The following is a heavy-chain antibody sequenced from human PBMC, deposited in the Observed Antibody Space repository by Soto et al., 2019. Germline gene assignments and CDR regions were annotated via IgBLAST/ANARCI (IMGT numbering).Heavy chain of an antibody. Sequence: GGSLRLSCAASGFTFSSYGMHWVRQAPGKGLEWVAVISYDGSNKYYADSVKGRFTISRDNSKNTLYLQMNSLRAEDTAVYYCAKDLGEMTGAFDIWGQGTMVTVSS. CDR1: GFTFSSYG. J-gene: IGHJ3*02. D-gene: IGHD4-17*01. CDR2: ISYDGSNK. CDR3: AKDLGEMTGAFDI. V-gene: IGHV3-30*18.